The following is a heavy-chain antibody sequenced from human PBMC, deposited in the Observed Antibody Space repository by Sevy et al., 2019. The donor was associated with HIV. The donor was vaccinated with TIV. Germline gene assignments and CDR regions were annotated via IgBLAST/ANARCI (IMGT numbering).Heavy chain of an antibody. CDR1: GHIVTEFS. V-gene: IGHV1-24*01. CDR2: FDPEDGET. Sequence: ASVKVSCKLSGHIVTEFSMQWVRQVPGKGREWMGGFDPEDGETIYAHKFQGRVTWTEDTFTHKYYMELSSLRSEDNAIYYCATYKTGDIAMNYAFEMWGQGTLVTVSS. D-gene: IGHD5-18*01. J-gene: IGHJ3*02. CDR3: ATYKTGDIAMNYAFEM.